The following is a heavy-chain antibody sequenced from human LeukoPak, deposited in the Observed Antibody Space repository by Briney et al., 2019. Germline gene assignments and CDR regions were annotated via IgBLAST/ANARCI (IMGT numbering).Heavy chain of an antibody. J-gene: IGHJ4*02. D-gene: IGHD3-10*01. Sequence: SQTLSLTCTVSGGSISSGSYYWSWIRQPAGKGLEWIGRIYTSGSTNYNPSLKSRVTISVDTSKNQFSLKLSSVTAADTAVYYCARHYYGSGPGYWGQGTLVTVSS. CDR1: GGSISSGSYY. CDR3: ARHYYGSGPGY. V-gene: IGHV4-61*02. CDR2: IYTSGST.